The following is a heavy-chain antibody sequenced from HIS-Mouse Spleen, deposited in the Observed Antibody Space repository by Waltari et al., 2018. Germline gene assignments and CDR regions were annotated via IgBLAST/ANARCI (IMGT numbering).Heavy chain of an antibody. CDR1: GFTFSSYA. Sequence: EVQLLESGGGLVQPGGSLRLSCAASGFTFSSYAMSWVRRAPGKGLEWVSAIGGSGGSTYYADCVKGRFTISRDNSKNTLYLQMNSLRAEDTAVYYCAKAPLEQLVFDYWGQGTLFTVSS. J-gene: IGHJ4*02. CDR2: IGGSGGST. D-gene: IGHD6-6*01. V-gene: IGHV3-23*01. CDR3: AKAPLEQLVFDY.